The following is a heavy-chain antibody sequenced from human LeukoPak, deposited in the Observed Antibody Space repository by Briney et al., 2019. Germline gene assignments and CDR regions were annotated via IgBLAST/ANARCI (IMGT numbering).Heavy chain of an antibody. Sequence: GSLRLSCAASGFTLSSYGMHWVRQAPGKGLEWVAVISYDRSNIYYGDSVKGRFTISRDNSKNTLNLQMNSLRVEDTAVYYCAKDLSGRKGSFDHWGQGTLVTVSS. CDR1: GFTLSSYG. CDR3: AKDLSGRKGSFDH. CDR2: ISYDRSNI. J-gene: IGHJ4*02. V-gene: IGHV3-30*18. D-gene: IGHD3-10*01.